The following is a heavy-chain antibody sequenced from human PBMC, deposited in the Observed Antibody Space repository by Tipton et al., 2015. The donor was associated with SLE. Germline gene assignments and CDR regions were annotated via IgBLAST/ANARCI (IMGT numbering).Heavy chain of an antibody. CDR2: ISYDGSNK. CDR1: GFTFNNYP. CDR3: AGEGYYYDGSADY. D-gene: IGHD3-22*01. Sequence: SLRLSCAASGFTFNNYPMHWVRQAPGKGLEWVALISYDGSNKYYADSVIGRFTISRDNSKNTLYLQMHSLRSEDTAVYYCAGEGYYYDGSADYCGQGTLVTVSS. V-gene: IGHV3-30*04. J-gene: IGHJ4*02.